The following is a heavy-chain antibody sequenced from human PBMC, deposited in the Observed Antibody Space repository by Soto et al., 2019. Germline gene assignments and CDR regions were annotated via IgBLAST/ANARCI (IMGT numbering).Heavy chain of an antibody. CDR1: GFTFSSYA. CDR2: ISGSGGST. J-gene: IGHJ6*02. V-gene: IGHV3-23*01. CDR3: AKGVAVVGYYYYGMDV. Sequence: PGGSLRLSCAASGFTFSSYAMSWVRQAPGKGLEWVSAISGSGGSTYYADSVKGRFTISRDNSKNTLYLQMNSLRAEDTAVYYCAKGVAVVGYYYYGMDVWGQGTTVTVSS. D-gene: IGHD6-19*01.